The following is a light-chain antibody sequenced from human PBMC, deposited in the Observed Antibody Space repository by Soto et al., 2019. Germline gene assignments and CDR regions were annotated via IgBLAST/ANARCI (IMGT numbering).Light chain of an antibody. CDR3: QQYYRYSYT. Sequence: DIQMTQSPSTLSASVGDRVTITCRASQSVSNWLAWYQQKPGKAPKLLIYKASSLERGVPSRFSGSGSGTEFTLTISSLQPDDFATYYCQQYYRYSYTFGQGTRLEIK. V-gene: IGKV1-5*03. CDR1: QSVSNW. J-gene: IGKJ5*01. CDR2: KAS.